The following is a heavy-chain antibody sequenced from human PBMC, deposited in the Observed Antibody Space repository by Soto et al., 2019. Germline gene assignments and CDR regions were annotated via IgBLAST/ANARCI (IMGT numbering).Heavy chain of an antibody. CDR3: ARHGYLDIAELEPLFDFDY. J-gene: IGHJ4*02. Sequence: GESLKISCNGSGYSFTSYWIGWVRQMPGKGLEWVGIIYPGDSDTRYGPSFQGQVTIRAEKTISTAYLQWSSLKASDTAMYYCARHGYLDIAELEPLFDFDYWGQGTLVTVSS. CDR2: IYPGDSDT. D-gene: IGHD1-1*01. V-gene: IGHV5-51*01. CDR1: GYSFTSYW.